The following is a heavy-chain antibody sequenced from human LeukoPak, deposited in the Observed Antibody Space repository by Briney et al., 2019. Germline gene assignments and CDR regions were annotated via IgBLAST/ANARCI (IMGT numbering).Heavy chain of an antibody. J-gene: IGHJ4*02. CDR1: ILTFSFYE. D-gene: IGHD2-2*01. CDR2: ISSSGTTI. Sequence: GGSLRLSCAASILTFSFYEMIWVRQAPGKGLQWVSDISSSGTTIYYADSVKGRFPISRENAKNSLYLQMNSLRAEDTAVYYCTRKYYSTVSCLFDNWGRGTLVTVSS. CDR3: TRKYYSTVSCLFDN. V-gene: IGHV3-48*03.